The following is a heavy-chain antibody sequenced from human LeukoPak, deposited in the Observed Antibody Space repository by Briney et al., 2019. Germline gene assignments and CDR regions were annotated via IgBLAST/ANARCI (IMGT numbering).Heavy chain of an antibody. D-gene: IGHD1-26*01. CDR1: GFIFDSYG. J-gene: IGHJ4*02. CDR3: ARSAVQANTPFYFDF. V-gene: IGHV3-48*01. CDR2: ISAGSSNT. Sequence: GGSLRLSCSASGFIFDSYGMNWVRQAPGSGLQWVANISAGSSNTFYADSVKGRFTISRDDADNFLHLQMNSLSAEDTAVYYCARSAVQANTPFYFDFWGQGALVTVSS.